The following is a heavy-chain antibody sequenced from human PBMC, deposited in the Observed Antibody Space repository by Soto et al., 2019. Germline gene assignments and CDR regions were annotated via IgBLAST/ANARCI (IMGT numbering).Heavy chain of an antibody. D-gene: IGHD1-26*01. CDR2: IIPIFGTA. J-gene: IGHJ4*02. CDR3: ARGMVGAADDY. CDR1: GGTFSSYA. Sequence: SVEISCKASGGTFSSYAISWVRQAPGQGLEWMGGIIPIFGTANYAQKFQGRVTITADQSTSTAYMELSSPRSADTAVYYCARGMVGAADDYWGQGTLVTVSS. V-gene: IGHV1-69*13.